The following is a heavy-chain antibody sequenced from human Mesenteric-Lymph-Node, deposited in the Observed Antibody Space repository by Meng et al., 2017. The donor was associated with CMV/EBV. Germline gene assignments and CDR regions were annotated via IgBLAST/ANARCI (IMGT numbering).Heavy chain of an antibody. J-gene: IGHJ6*02. CDR1: GGSISSSSYY. D-gene: IGHD4/OR15-4a*01. CDR2: IYYSGST. Sequence: SETLSLTCTVSGGSISSSSYYWGWIRQPPGKGLEWIGSIYYSGSTNYNPSLKSRVTISVDKSKNQFSLKLSSVTAADTAVYYCASLTRKNYYYYGMDVWGQGTTVTVSS. CDR3: ASLTRKNYYYYGMDV. V-gene: IGHV4-39*07.